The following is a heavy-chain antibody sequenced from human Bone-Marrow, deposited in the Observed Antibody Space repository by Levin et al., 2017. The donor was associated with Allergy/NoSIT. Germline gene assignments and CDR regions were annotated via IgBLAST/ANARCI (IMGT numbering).Heavy chain of an antibody. J-gene: IGHJ4*02. CDR1: GGSISSYY. CDR3: ARAAHDYGDPYYFDY. Sequence: KSSETLSLTCTVSGGSISSYYWSWIRQPPGKGLEWIGYIYYSGSTNYNPSLKSRVTISVDTSKNQFSLKLSSVTAADTAVYYCARAAHDYGDPYYFDYWGQGTLVTVSS. D-gene: IGHD4-17*01. V-gene: IGHV4-59*01. CDR2: IYYSGST.